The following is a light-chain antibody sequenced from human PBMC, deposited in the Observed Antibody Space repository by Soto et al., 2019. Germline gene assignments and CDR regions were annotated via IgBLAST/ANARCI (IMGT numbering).Light chain of an antibody. J-gene: IGLJ2*01. CDR2: EDT. Sequence: SYELTQPPSVSVSPGQTATITCSGHRLGDKYVCWYRQKPGQSPVVVIHEDTKRPSGIPERFSGSNSGNTATLTISGAQPMDEATCHCQAWDRNMVVFGGGTKLTVL. CDR3: QAWDRNMVV. V-gene: IGLV3-1*01. CDR1: RLGDKY.